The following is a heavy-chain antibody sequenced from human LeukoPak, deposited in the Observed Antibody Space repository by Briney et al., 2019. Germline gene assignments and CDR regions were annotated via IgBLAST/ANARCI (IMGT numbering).Heavy chain of an antibody. CDR3: ARGIGWPYFDY. J-gene: IGHJ4*02. Sequence: GGSLRLSCAASGFTFSSYWIHWVRQAPGKGLVWVSRINSDGSTTSYADSVKGRFSISRDNAENTLFLQMNSLGAEDTAVYYCARGIGWPYFDYWGQGTLVTVSS. D-gene: IGHD5-24*01. CDR1: GFTFSSYW. CDR2: INSDGSTT. V-gene: IGHV3-74*01.